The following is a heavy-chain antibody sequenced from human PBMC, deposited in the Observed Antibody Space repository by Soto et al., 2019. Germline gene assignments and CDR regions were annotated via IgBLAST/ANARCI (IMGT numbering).Heavy chain of an antibody. Sequence: PGESLKISCKGSGYSFTSYWIGLVRQMPGKGLEWMGIIYPGDSDTRYSPSFQGQVTISADKSISTAYLQWSSLKASDTAMYYCARHRFYYDSSGYNYYYGMDVWGQGTTVTVSS. CDR3: ARHRFYYDSSGYNYYYGMDV. CDR1: GYSFTSYW. D-gene: IGHD3-22*01. V-gene: IGHV5-51*01. CDR2: IYPGDSDT. J-gene: IGHJ6*02.